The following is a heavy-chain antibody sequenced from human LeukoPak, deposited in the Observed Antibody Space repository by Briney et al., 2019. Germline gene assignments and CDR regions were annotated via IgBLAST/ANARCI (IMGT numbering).Heavy chain of an antibody. D-gene: IGHD3-10*01. CDR2: INHSGGT. V-gene: IGHV4-34*01. CDR3: ARGRRPNGVSRFDP. Sequence: SETLSLTCAVYGGSFSGYYWSWIRQPPGKELEWIGEINHSGGTNYNPSLKSRVTISVDTSKNQFSLKLSSVTAADTAVYYCARGRRPNGVSRFDPWGQGTLVTVSS. J-gene: IGHJ5*02. CDR1: GGSFSGYY.